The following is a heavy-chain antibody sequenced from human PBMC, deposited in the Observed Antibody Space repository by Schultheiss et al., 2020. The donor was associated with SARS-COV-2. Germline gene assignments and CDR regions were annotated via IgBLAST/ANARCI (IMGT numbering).Heavy chain of an antibody. V-gene: IGHV4-39*07. CDR1: GGSINSDDYY. CDR2: INHSGST. J-gene: IGHJ6*02. CDR3: ARDALIVVVPAVQVAFYYGMDV. Sequence: SETLSLTCIVSGGSINSDDYYWTWVRQPPGKGIEWIGEINHSGSTYYNPSLKSRVTISVDKSKNQFSLKLSSVTAADTAVYYCARDALIVVVPAVQVAFYYGMDVWGQGTTVTVSS. D-gene: IGHD2-2*01.